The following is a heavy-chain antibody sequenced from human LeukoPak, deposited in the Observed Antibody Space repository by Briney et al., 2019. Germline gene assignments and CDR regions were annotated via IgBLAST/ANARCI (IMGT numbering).Heavy chain of an antibody. V-gene: IGHV3-23*01. CDR1: GFTFSSYA. J-gene: IGHJ4*02. CDR3: ARFSSYCSSTSCYGYFDY. CDR2: ISGSGSST. D-gene: IGHD2-2*01. Sequence: GGSLRLSCAASGFTFSSYAMSWVRQAPGKGLEWVSAISGSGSSTYYADSVKGRFTISRDNSKNTLYLQMNSLRAEDTAVYYRARFSSYCSSTSCYGYFDYWGQGTLVTVSS.